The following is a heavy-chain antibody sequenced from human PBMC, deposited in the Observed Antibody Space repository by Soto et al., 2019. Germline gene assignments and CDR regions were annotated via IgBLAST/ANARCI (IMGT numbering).Heavy chain of an antibody. CDR3: ATRDCTNNVCHFP. CDR1: GVSISTNAW. D-gene: IGHD2-8*01. CDR2: IHHTGSTT. Sequence: SETLSLTCAVSGVSISTNAWWTWVRQPPGKGLEWIGDIHHTGSTTNYSPSLQSRVTVSIDKSENQFSLRLTSVTAADTAVYYCATRDCTNNVCHFPWGQGTLVTVSS. V-gene: IGHV4-4*02. J-gene: IGHJ5*02.